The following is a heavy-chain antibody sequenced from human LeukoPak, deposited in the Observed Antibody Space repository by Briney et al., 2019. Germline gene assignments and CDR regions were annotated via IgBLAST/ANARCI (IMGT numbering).Heavy chain of an antibody. CDR1: GYTFTSYD. D-gene: IGHD3-22*01. J-gene: IGHJ4*02. V-gene: IGHV1-8*01. CDR3: AITYYYDSSGYYTDDY. Sequence: ASVKVSCKASGYTFTSYDINWVRQATGQGLEWMGWMNPNSGNTGYAQKFQGRVTMTRNTSISTAYMELSSLRSEDTAVYYCAITYYYDSSGYYTDDYWGQGTLVTVSS. CDR2: MNPNSGNT.